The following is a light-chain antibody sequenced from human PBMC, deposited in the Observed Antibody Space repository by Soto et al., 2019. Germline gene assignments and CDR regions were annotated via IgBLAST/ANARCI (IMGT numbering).Light chain of an antibody. V-gene: IGKV1-5*03. CDR1: QAIDSW. CDR3: QHYNSYSEA. J-gene: IGKJ1*01. CDR2: KAS. Sequence: DIQMTQSPSSLSASVGDRVTITCRASQAIDSWLAWYQQKPGEAPKLLIYKASTLKSGVPSRFSGSGSGTEFTLTISSLQPDDFATYYCQHYNSYSEAFGQGTKVDI.